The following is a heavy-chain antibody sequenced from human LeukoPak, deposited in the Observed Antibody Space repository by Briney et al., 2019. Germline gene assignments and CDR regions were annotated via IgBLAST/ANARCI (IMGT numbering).Heavy chain of an antibody. CDR1: EFTFSVYS. CDR2: IDSSSSYI. D-gene: IGHD6-13*01. J-gene: IGHJ6*02. V-gene: IGHV3-21*01. Sequence: GGSLRLSCAASEFTFSVYSMNWVRQAPGKGLEWVSFIDSSSSYIYYADSVKGRFTISRDNAKNSLYLQMNSLRAEDTAVYYCARDSSTYSSSWYPISNYYYYYYGMDVWGQGTTVSVSS. CDR3: ARDSSTYSSSWYPISNYYYYYYGMDV.